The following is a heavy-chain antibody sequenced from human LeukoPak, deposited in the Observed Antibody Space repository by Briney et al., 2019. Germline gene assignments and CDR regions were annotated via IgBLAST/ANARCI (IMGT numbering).Heavy chain of an antibody. CDR2: IKPDGSEK. CDR1: GFTFSSYL. J-gene: IGHJ4*02. CDR3: ARNRGPSY. V-gene: IGHV3-7*01. Sequence: PRGSLRLSCAASGFTFSSYLMTWVRQAPGKGLEWVANIKPDGSEKFYADSVEGRFTISRDNAKNSVYLQMDSLRAEDTAVYYCARNRGPSYWGQGTLVTVSS.